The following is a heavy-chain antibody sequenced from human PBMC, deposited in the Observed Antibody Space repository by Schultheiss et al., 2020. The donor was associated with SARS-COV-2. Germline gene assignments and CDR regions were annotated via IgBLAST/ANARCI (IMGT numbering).Heavy chain of an antibody. CDR2: IYHSGST. CDR3: ARALTASYGYVY. V-gene: IGHV4-4*02. CDR1: GGSISSSNW. Sequence: SETLSLTCAVSGGSISSSNWWSWVRQPPGKGLEWIGEIYHSGSTNYNPSLKSRVTISVDTSKNQFSLNLSSVTAADTAVYYCARALTASYGYVYWGQGTLVTV. D-gene: IGHD5-18*01. J-gene: IGHJ4*02.